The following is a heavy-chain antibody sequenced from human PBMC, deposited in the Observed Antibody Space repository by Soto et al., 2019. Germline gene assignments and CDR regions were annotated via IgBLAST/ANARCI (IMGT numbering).Heavy chain of an antibody. CDR3: ARDNGQLMVHD. CDR2: ISTDNGNT. J-gene: IGHJ4*02. Sequence: QVQLVQSGAEVKKPGASVKFSCKTSGYTFTSDGISWLRQAPGQGLEWIGWISTDNGNTNHAQRLQGRVSMTTDTSISPAYMELRSLRADDTALYYCARDNGQLMVHDWGQGTLLTVSS. V-gene: IGHV1-18*01. D-gene: IGHD3-10*01. CDR1: GYTFTSDG.